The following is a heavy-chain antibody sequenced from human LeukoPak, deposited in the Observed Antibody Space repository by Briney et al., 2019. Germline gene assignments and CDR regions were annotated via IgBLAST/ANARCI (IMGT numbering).Heavy chain of an antibody. D-gene: IGHD3-10*01. CDR3: AKGYSGNYYPFYFDY. J-gene: IGHJ4*02. CDR1: GFTFSSYA. Sequence: GGSLRLSCAASGFTFSSYAMNWVRQAPGKGLEWVSISGSGGDTYYADSVKGRFTISRDNSKNTLYVQMNSLRAEDTAVYYCAKGYSGNYYPFYFDYWGQGTLVTVSS. CDR2: ISGSGGDT. V-gene: IGHV3-23*01.